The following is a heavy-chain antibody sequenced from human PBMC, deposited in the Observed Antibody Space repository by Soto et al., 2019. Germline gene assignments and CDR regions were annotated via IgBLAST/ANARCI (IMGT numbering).Heavy chain of an antibody. D-gene: IGHD5-18*01. J-gene: IGHJ2*01. CDR2: INHSGST. Sequence: KGLECIGEINHSGSTNYNPSLKSRVTISVDTSKNQFSLKLSSVTAADTAVYYFLFFKADTGIRGVRTVSAFLLNRSSDL. CDR3: LFFKADTGIRGVRTVSAFLLNRSSDL. V-gene: IGHV4-34*01.